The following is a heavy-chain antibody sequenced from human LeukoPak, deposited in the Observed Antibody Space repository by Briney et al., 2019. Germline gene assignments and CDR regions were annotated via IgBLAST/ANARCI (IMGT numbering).Heavy chain of an antibody. V-gene: IGHV3-21*01. Sequence: GGSLRLSCAASGFTFSSYSMNWVRQAPGKGLEWVSSISSSSSYIYYADSVKGRFTISRDNAKNSLYLQMNSLRAEDTAVYYCARYQLLWFGPGDVWGQGTTVTVSS. D-gene: IGHD3-10*01. CDR2: ISSSSSYI. CDR1: GFTFSSYS. J-gene: IGHJ6*02. CDR3: ARYQLLWFGPGDV.